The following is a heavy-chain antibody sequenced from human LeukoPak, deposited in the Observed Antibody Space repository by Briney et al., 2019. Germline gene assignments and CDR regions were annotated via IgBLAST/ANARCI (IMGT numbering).Heavy chain of an antibody. CDR2: INSDGSST. D-gene: IGHD6-19*01. Sequence: GGSLRLSCAASGFTVSSNYMSWVRQAPGKGLVWVSHINSDGSSTSYADSVKGRFTISRDNAKNSLYLQMNSLRAEDTAVYYCARDYSSGWYANMDVWGKGTTVTVSS. V-gene: IGHV3-74*01. J-gene: IGHJ6*03. CDR1: GFTVSSNY. CDR3: ARDYSSGWYANMDV.